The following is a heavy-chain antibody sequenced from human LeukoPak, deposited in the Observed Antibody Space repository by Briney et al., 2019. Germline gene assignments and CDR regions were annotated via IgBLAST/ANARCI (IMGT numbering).Heavy chain of an antibody. CDR1: GFTIGCYA. J-gene: IGHJ4*02. Sequence: GGSLRLSCAASGFTIGCYAISCVRQAPGKGLEWVSTTLGSGDRVYYTDSVKGRFTLSRDNSKNALFLQMNSLTAEVTAGEYLVRDLDAVVGLRTTFEYWGQGTLVAVTS. CDR3: VRDLDAVVGLRTTFEY. D-gene: IGHD6-19*01. V-gene: IGHV3-23*01. CDR2: TLGSGDRV.